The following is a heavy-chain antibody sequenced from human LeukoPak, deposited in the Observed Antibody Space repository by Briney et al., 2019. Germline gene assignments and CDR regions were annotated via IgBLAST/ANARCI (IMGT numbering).Heavy chain of an antibody. V-gene: IGHV3-30*03. CDR1: GFTFSSYG. Sequence: GGSLRLSCAASGFTFSSYGMHWVRQAPGKGLEWVAVISYDGSNKYYADSVKGRFTISRDNSKNTLYLQMNSLRAEDTAVYYCAREGNTAMEFGYWGQGTLVTVSS. CDR3: AREGNTAMEFGY. J-gene: IGHJ4*02. D-gene: IGHD5-18*01. CDR2: ISYDGSNK.